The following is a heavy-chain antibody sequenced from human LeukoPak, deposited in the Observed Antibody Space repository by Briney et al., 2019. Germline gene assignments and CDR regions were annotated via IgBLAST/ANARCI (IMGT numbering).Heavy chain of an antibody. CDR1: GGSVSSGSYY. Sequence: SEALSPTCTVSGGSVSSGSYYWSWIRQPPGKGLEWIGYIYYSGSTNYNPSLKSRVTISVDTSKNQFSLKLSSVTAADTAVYYCARVPYCSSTSCYLAALGTYYYYGMDVWGKGTTVTVSS. CDR3: ARVPYCSSTSCYLAALGTYYYYGMDV. V-gene: IGHV4-61*01. D-gene: IGHD2-2*01. J-gene: IGHJ6*04. CDR2: IYYSGST.